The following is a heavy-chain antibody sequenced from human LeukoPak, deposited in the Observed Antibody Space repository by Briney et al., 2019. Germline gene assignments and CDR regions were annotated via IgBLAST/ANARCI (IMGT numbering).Heavy chain of an antibody. J-gene: IGHJ3*02. CDR2: INHSGST. Sequence: SETLSLTCAVYGGSFSGYYWSWIRQPPGKGLEWIGEINHSGSTNYNPSLKSRVTISVDTSKNQFFLKLSSVTAADTAVYYCASIRIAAARKAFDIWGQGTMVTVSS. V-gene: IGHV4-34*01. D-gene: IGHD6-13*01. CDR1: GGSFSGYY. CDR3: ASIRIAAARKAFDI.